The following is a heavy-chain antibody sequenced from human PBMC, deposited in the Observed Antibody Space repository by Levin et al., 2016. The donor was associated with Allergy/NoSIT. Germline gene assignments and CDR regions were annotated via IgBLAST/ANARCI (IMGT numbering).Heavy chain of an antibody. D-gene: IGHD3-10*01. CDR3: HGFGGLNTRSNDY. V-gene: IGHV3-15*01. J-gene: IGHJ4*02. CDR2: IKSVTHGVEA. CDR1: GFNFNNAW. Sequence: GESLKISCAASGFNFNNAWMHWVRQAPGKGLEWIGRIKSVTHGVEAEYAAPVEGRFAISRDDSVNALYLQMNNLKTEDTGLYFCHGFGGLNTRSNDYWGQGTLVVVSS.